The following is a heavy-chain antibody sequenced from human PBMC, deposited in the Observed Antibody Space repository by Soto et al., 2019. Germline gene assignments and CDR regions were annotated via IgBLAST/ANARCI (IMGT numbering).Heavy chain of an antibody. Sequence: SQTLSLTCAISGDSVSSISAAWNWIRQSPSRGLEWLRRTYYRSKWYNDYAVSVKSRITINPDTSKNQISLQLNSLTPDDTAVYYCAPGRDIYRAFCAHFDVWRLGILVTV. CDR1: GDSVSSISAA. CDR2: TYYRSKWYN. V-gene: IGHV6-1*01. CDR3: APGRDIYRAFCAHFDV. D-gene: IGHD2-21*01. J-gene: IGHJ4*02.